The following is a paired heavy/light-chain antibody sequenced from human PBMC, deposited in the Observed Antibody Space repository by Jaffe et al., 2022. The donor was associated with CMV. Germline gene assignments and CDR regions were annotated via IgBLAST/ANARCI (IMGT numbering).Heavy chain of an antibody. J-gene: IGHJ4*02. CDR2: ISGSGGST. CDR3: AKDVIPRGYSYGYFVGDPTDVSGRTYFDY. CDR1: GFTFSSYA. V-gene: IGHV3-23*04. Sequence: EVQLVESGGGLVQPGGSLRLSCAASGFTFSSYAMSWVRQAPGKGLEWVSAISGSGGSTYYADSVKGRFTISRDNSKNTLYLQMNSLRAEDTAVYYCAKDVIPRGYSYGYFVGDPTDVSGRTYFDYWGQGTLVTVSS. D-gene: IGHD5-18*01.
Light chain of an antibody. J-gene: IGLJ3*02. CDR3: QSYDSSNLWV. CDR1: SGSIASNY. V-gene: IGLV6-57*04. CDR2: EDN. Sequence: NFMLTQPHSVSESPGKTVTISCTRSSGSIASNYVQWYQQRPGSAPTTVIYEDNQRPSGVPDRFSGSIDSSSNSASLTISGLKTEDEADYYCQSYDSSNLWVFGGGTKLTVL.